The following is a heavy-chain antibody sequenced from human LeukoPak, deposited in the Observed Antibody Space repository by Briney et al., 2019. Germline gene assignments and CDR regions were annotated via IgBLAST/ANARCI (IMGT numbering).Heavy chain of an antibody. V-gene: IGHV3-30*02. CDR2: IRYDGDTK. D-gene: IGHD6-19*01. J-gene: IGHJ4*02. CDR1: GFTFSTYG. Sequence: GGSLRPSCAAAGFTFSTYGMHWVRQAPGKGLEWVAFIRYDGDTKYYADSVEGRFTISRDNSKNTLFLQMNSLRPEDTAVYYCAKRTSGWSGLDYWGQGTLVTVSS. CDR3: AKRTSGWSGLDY.